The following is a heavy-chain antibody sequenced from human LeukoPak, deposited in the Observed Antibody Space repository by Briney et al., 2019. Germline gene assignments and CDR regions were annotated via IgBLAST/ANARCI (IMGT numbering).Heavy chain of an antibody. Sequence: GGSLRLSCAASGFTVSSNCMSWVRQAPGKGLEWVSFIYSGGSTYYEDSVKGRFTISRDYAKNSLYLQMNSLRVEDTAVYYCAKVAKYYYGPETYYFFEQWGQGTPVTASS. CDR1: GFTVSSNC. CDR2: IYSGGST. CDR3: AKVAKYYYGPETYYFFEQ. J-gene: IGHJ4*02. D-gene: IGHD3-10*01. V-gene: IGHV3-53*01.